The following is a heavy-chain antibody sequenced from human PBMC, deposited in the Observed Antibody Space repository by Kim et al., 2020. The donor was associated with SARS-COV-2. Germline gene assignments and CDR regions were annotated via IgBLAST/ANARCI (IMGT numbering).Heavy chain of an antibody. D-gene: IGHD3-22*01. V-gene: IGHV4-31*02. CDR3: ARVRTTMIVVVMYFDY. Sequence: PSLRGRVTKSGDTPKNQFSLKLSAVTAADTAVYYCARVRTTMIVVVMYFDYWGQGTLVTVSS. J-gene: IGHJ4*02.